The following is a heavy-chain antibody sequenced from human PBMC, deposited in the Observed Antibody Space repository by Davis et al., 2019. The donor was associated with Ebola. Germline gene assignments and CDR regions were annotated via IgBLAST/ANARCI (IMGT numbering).Heavy chain of an antibody. D-gene: IGHD4-11*01. J-gene: IGHJ6*02. Sequence: SLKISCAASGFTFDDYAMHWVRQAPGKGLEWVSGITWNSGSIGYADSVKGRFTISRDNAKNSLYLQMNSLRAEDTAVYYCAREHSNYNYYYYYGMDVWGQGTTVTVSS. CDR3: AREHSNYNYYYYYGMDV. V-gene: IGHV3-9*01. CDR2: ITWNSGSI. CDR1: GFTFDDYA.